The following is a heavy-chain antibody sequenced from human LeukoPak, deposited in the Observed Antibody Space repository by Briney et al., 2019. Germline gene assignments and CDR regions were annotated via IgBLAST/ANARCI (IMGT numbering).Heavy chain of an antibody. CDR1: GYIFNSYW. Sequence: GESLQISCRGSGYIFNSYWIGWVRQLPGKGLEWTGIIYPGDSDTRYSPSFQGQVTISADKSISTAYLQWSSLKASDTAMYYCAAGIIDAFDIWGQGTMVTVSS. CDR3: AAGIIDAFDI. CDR2: IYPGDSDT. J-gene: IGHJ3*02. D-gene: IGHD2/OR15-2a*01. V-gene: IGHV5-51*01.